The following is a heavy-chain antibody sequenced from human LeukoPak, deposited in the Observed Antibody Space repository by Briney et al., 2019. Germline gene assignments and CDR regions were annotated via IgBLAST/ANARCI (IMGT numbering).Heavy chain of an antibody. CDR2: IYYSGST. CDR1: GGSISSYY. J-gene: IGHJ4*02. D-gene: IGHD1-26*01. V-gene: IGHV4-59*01. Sequence: SETLSLTCTVSGGSISSYYWSWVRQPPGKGLEWIGYIYYSGSTNYNPSLKSRVTISVDTSKNQFSLKLSPVTAADTAVYYCARGGPLDFDYWGQGTLVTVSS. CDR3: ARGGPLDFDY.